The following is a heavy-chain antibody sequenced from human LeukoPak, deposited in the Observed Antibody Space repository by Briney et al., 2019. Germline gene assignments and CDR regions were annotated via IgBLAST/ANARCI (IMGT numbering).Heavy chain of an antibody. CDR1: GYTFTSYG. CDR3: ARDHRTVTTGRDLDY. J-gene: IGHJ4*02. CDR2: ISAYNGNT. V-gene: IGHV1-18*01. D-gene: IGHD4-17*01. Sequence: GASVKVSCKASGYTFTSYGISWVRQAPGQGLEWMGWISAYNGNTNYAQKLQGRVTMTTDTSTSTAYMELRSLRSDDTAGYYCARDHRTVTTGRDLDYWGQGTLVTVSS.